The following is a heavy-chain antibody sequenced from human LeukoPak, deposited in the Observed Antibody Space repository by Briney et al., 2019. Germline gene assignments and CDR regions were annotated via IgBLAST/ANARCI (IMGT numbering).Heavy chain of an antibody. CDR1: GFTFSSYG. D-gene: IGHD5-24*01. Sequence: GGSLRLSCAASGFTFSSYGMHWVRQAPGKGLEWVAVIWYDGSNKYYADSVKGRFTISRAKNTLYLQMNSLRAEDTAVYYCAEDGYNLSYFDYWGQGTLVTVSS. CDR2: IWYDGSNK. J-gene: IGHJ4*02. V-gene: IGHV3-33*03. CDR3: AEDGYNLSYFDY.